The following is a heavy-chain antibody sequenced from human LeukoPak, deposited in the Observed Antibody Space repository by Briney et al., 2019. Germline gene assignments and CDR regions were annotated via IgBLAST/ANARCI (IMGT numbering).Heavy chain of an antibody. J-gene: IGHJ4*02. CDR1: GGSISSYY. Sequence: SETLSLTCTVSGGSISSYYWSWIRQPPGKGLEWIGYIYYSGSTNYYSSLKSRVTISVDTSKNQFSLKLSSVTAADTAVYYCARDREITIFDYWGQGTLVTVSS. CDR2: IYYSGST. D-gene: IGHD3-3*01. V-gene: IGHV4-59*01. CDR3: ARDREITIFDY.